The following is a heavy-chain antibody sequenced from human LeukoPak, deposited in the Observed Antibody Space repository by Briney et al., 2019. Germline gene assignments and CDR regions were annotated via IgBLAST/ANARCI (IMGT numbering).Heavy chain of an antibody. CDR2: INHSGYT. D-gene: IGHD6-19*01. CDR1: GVPFSNYY. J-gene: IGHJ4*02. Sequence: PETLSLTCAVSGVPFSNYYWSWVRQSPRQGLEWIGEINHSGYTNYNPSLKSRVTMSIDTSKNQFSLKLTSVTAADAGVYYCTRAVAGHPDWGQGTLVPVTS. CDR3: TRAVAGHPD. V-gene: IGHV4-34*01.